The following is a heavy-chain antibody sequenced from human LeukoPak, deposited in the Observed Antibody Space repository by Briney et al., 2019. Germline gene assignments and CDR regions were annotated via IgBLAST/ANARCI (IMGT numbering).Heavy chain of an antibody. CDR1: GCSISSRSCC. Sequence: SSETLSLTCTVSGCSISSRSCCWGWIRQPPGKGLEWIGSFYYSGSTYYNPSLKSRVTISADTSKNQFSLKLNSVTAADTAVYYCARDLLERFSFQFDYWGQGTLVTVSS. CDR2: FYYSGST. V-gene: IGHV4-39*01. J-gene: IGHJ4*02. CDR3: ARDLLERFSFQFDY. D-gene: IGHD3-3*01.